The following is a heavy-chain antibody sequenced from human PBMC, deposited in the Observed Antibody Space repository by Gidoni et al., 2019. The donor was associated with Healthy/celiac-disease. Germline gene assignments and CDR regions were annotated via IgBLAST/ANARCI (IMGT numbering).Heavy chain of an antibody. CDR2: IHPNSGGT. J-gene: IGHJ4*02. Sequence: VQLVQSGAEAKKPGASVKVSCKASGDTFTGYYMPWVRQAPGQGLEWMGWIHPNSGGTNYAQKFQGRVTVTRDTSISTAYMELSRLRSDDTAVYYCARSQCPYSGSYYYWGQGTLVTVSS. D-gene: IGHD1-26*01. CDR3: ARSQCPYSGSYYY. CDR1: GDTFTGYY. V-gene: IGHV1-2*02.